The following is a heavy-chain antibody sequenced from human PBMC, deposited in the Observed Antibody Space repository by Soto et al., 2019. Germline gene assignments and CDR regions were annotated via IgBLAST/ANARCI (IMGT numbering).Heavy chain of an antibody. CDR2: ISSSSSYT. Sequence: QVQLVESGGGLVKPGGSLRLSCAASGFTFSDYYMSWIRQAPGKGLEWDSYISSSSSYTNYADSVKGRFTISRDNAKNSLYLQMNSLIAEDTAVYYCARVLRFLEWLFQLDYYGMDVWGQGTTVTVAS. CDR1: GFTFSDYY. J-gene: IGHJ6*02. D-gene: IGHD3-3*01. CDR3: ARVLRFLEWLFQLDYYGMDV. V-gene: IGHV3-11*06.